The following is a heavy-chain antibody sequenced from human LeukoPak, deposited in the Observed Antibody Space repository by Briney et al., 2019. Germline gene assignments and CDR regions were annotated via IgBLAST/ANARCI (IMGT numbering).Heavy chain of an antibody. D-gene: IGHD4-23*01. CDR1: GFTFSSYA. V-gene: IGHV3-23*01. Sequence: GGSLRLSCAASGFTFSSYAMGWVRQAPGKGLEWVSAISGSGGSTYYADSVKGRFTISRDNSKNTLYLQMNSLRAEDTAVYYCAKPLGNSGENYFDYWGQGTLVTVSS. CDR3: AKPLGNSGENYFDY. CDR2: ISGSGGST. J-gene: IGHJ4*02.